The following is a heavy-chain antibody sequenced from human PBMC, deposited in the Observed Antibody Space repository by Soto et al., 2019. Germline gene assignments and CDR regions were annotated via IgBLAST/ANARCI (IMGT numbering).Heavy chain of an antibody. Sequence: SETLSLTCSVSGGSISSGYYYWSWIRQPPGKGLEWIGNIYYSGNTYYNPSLKSRLIISIDTSKNQFSLKLSSVTAADTALYYCARVNYGDYYYGMDVWGQGTTVTVSS. CDR3: ARVNYGDYYYGMDV. D-gene: IGHD4-17*01. CDR1: GGSISSGYYY. J-gene: IGHJ6*02. CDR2: IYYSGNT. V-gene: IGHV4-30-4*02.